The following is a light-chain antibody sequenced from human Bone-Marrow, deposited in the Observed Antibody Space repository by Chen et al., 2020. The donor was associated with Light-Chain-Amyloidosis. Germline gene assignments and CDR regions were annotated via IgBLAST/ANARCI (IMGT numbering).Light chain of an antibody. J-gene: IGLJ3*02. V-gene: IGLV1-44*01. Sequence: QSVLTQPPSASGTPGQRVTISCSGSSSNIGTNTVNWYQQLPGTAPKLLIYTNNQRPSGFPDRCAGSKCGTAAYLAISGLQSEDEADYYWAAWDDSLKAWVFGGGTNLTVL. CDR1: SSNIGTNT. CDR2: TNN. CDR3: AAWDDSLKAWV.